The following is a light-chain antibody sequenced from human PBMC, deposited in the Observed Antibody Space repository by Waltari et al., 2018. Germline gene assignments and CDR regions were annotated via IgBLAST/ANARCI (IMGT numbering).Light chain of an antibody. J-gene: IGLJ1*01. CDR2: RNN. CDR3: SAWDSDLTAYV. CDR1: NNNVGNQG. Sequence: HAGLTQPPSVSKGLGQTATPSRTGHNNNVGNQGAAWLQQQPGQPPKVLSYRNNYRPSGISERFSASRSGNTASLTISGLQPEDEADYYCSAWDSDLTAYVFGTGTKVTVL. V-gene: IGLV10-54*04.